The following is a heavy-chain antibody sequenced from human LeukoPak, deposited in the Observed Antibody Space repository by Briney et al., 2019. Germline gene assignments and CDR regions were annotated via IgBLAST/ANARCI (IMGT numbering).Heavy chain of an antibody. CDR3: ARRAVVVTATRPSTFDY. V-gene: IGHV4-39*01. D-gene: IGHD2-21*02. J-gene: IGHJ4*02. Sequence: SETLSLTCTVSGGSISSSSYYWGWIRQPPGKGLEWIGNIYYSGINYYNPSLKSRVTISVDTSKNQFSLKLASVTPADTAVYYCARRAVVVTATRPSTFDYWGQGTLVTVSS. CDR1: GGSISSSSYY. CDR2: IYYSGIN.